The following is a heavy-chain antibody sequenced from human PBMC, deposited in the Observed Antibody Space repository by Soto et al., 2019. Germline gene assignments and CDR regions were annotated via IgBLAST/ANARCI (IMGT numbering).Heavy chain of an antibody. D-gene: IGHD6-19*01. CDR2: IYYSGSI. Sequence: SETLSLTCTVSGGSISSGGYYWSWIRQPPGKGLEWIGNIYYSGSIYYNPSLESRVTISVDTSKNQFSLKLTSVTAADTAVYYCARHTSSGWYRYFDYRGQGTLVPVSS. J-gene: IGHJ4*02. V-gene: IGHV4-39*01. CDR3: ARHTSSGWYRYFDY. CDR1: GGSISSGGYY.